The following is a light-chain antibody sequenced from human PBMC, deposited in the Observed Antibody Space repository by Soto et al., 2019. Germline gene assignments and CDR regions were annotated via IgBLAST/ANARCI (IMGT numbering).Light chain of an antibody. V-gene: IGKV1-33*01. Sequence: MQRTQSPSSLSASVGDRVTITCQASQDISNYLNWYQQKPGKAPKLLIYDASNLETGVPSRFSGSGSGTDFTFTISSLQPEDIATYYCQQYDNLPITFGQGTRLEIK. CDR2: DAS. CDR3: QQYDNLPIT. CDR1: QDISNY. J-gene: IGKJ5*01.